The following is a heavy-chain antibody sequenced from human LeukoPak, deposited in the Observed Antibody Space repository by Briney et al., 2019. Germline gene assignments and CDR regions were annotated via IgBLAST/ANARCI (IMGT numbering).Heavy chain of an antibody. J-gene: IGHJ6*03. Sequence: SETLSLTCTVSGGSISSYYWSWIRQPAGKGLEWIGRIYTSGSTNYNPSLKSRVTMSVDTSKNQFSLKLSSVTAADTAVYYCAGGYYYAYYYYYMDVWGKGTTVTISS. CDR2: IYTSGST. CDR3: AGGYYYAYYYYYMDV. CDR1: GGSISSYY. D-gene: IGHD3-22*01. V-gene: IGHV4-4*07.